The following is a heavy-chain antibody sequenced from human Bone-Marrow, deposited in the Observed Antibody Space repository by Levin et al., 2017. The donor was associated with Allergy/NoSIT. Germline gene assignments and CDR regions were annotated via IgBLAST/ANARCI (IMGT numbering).Heavy chain of an antibody. CDR2: IDWDDDK. CDR3: ARVLYRQANRRAEGFQH. J-gene: IGHJ1*01. Sequence: ESGPTLVKATQTLTLTCTLSGGSISTSGMCVSWIRPTPGKALEWLARIDWDDDKYYNTSMKTRLTISKDTSKNQVFLTMTSMDPVDTATYYCARVLYRQANRRAEGFQHWGQGTQVTVSS. CDR1: GGSISTSGMC. V-gene: IGHV2-70*11. D-gene: IGHD1-26*01.